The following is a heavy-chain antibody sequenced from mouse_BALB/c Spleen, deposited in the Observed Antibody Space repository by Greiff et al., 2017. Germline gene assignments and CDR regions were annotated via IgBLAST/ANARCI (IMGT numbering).Heavy chain of an antibody. CDR1: GYTFSSYW. D-gene: IGHD1-1*01. J-gene: IGHJ3*01. CDR3: ARMIITTWFAY. CDR2: ILPGSGST. V-gene: IGHV1-9*01. Sequence: VQLQQSGAELMKPGASVKISCKATGYTFSSYWIEWVKQRPGHGLEWIGEILPGSGSTNYNEKFKGKATFTADTSSNTAYMQLSSLTSEDSAVYYCARMIITTWFAYWGQGTLVTVSA.